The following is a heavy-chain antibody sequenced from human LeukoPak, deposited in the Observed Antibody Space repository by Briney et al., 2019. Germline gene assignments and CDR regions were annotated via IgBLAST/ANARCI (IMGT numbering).Heavy chain of an antibody. V-gene: IGHV3-7*04. CDR2: MKGDGSEK. Sequence: PGGSLRLSCAASGFNFSGYWMRWVRQAPGKGPEWVADMKGDGSEKNYVDSVKGPFTISRENAKNSLYLQINSLRVEDTAVYYCTRGSFYAFDIWGRGTLVTVSS. CDR1: GFNFSGYW. J-gene: IGHJ3*02. CDR3: TRGSFYAFDI.